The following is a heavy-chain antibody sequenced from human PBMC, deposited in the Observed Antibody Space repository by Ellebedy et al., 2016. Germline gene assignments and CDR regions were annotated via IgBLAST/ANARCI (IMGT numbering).Heavy chain of an antibody. D-gene: IGHD1-1*01. Sequence: GGSLRLXCAASGFTFINYAMTWVRQAPGKGLEWVSSISGTGGSTYYADSVKGRFTISRDNSENTLSLQMNSLRADDTAVYYCAKDTGTIANREVFDYWGQGTLVTVSS. CDR2: ISGTGGST. CDR3: AKDTGTIANREVFDY. V-gene: IGHV3-23*01. J-gene: IGHJ4*02. CDR1: GFTFINYA.